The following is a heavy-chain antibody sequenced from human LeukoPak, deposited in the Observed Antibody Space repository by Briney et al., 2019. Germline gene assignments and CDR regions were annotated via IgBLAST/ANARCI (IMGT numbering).Heavy chain of an antibody. Sequence: SVNVSCKASGGTFSSYAISWVRQARGQGLEWMGGIIPIFGTANYAQKFQGRVTITADESTSTAYMELSSLRSEDTAVYYCARILCYYDSSGYCQEDAFDIWGQGTMVTVSS. CDR3: ARILCYYDSSGYCQEDAFDI. D-gene: IGHD3-22*01. J-gene: IGHJ3*02. CDR1: GGTFSSYA. CDR2: IIPIFGTA. V-gene: IGHV1-69*13.